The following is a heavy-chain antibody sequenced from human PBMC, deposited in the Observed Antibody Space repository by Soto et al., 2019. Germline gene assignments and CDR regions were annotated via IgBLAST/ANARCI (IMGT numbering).Heavy chain of an antibody. D-gene: IGHD2-2*01. V-gene: IGHV3-30-3*01. CDR3: AICRTVRHHDVFDF. Sequence: PGGSLRICCAASGFTFSSYAMHWVRQAPGKGLEWVAAMSYDGNSKYFADSVKGRFTISRDNSKNTLSLQMNSLGTEDSAVYYCAICRTVRHHDVFDFWGQPSLVIVSS. J-gene: IGHJ4*02. CDR2: MSYDGNSK. CDR1: GFTFSSYA.